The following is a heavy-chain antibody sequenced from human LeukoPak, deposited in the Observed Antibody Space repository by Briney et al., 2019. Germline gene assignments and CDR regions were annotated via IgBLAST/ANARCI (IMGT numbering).Heavy chain of an antibody. J-gene: IGHJ3*02. V-gene: IGHV4-38-2*02. D-gene: IGHD3-10*01. Sequence: SETLSLTCTVSGGSITGYYWSWIRQPPGKGLEWIGSIYHSALTYYNPSLKSRVIILIDTAKNHFSLNLSSVTAADTAVYYCARSDGYGLVGIWGQGTMVTVSS. CDR2: IYHSALT. CDR3: ARSDGYGLVGI. CDR1: GGSITGYY.